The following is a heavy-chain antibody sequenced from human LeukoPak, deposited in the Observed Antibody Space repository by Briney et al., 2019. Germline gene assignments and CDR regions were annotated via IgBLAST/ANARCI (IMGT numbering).Heavy chain of an antibody. Sequence: PSETLSLTCTVSGGSISSYYWSWIRQTPGKGLAWIGYIYYSGSTNYNPSLKSRVTISVDTSKNQFSLKLSSVTAADTAVYYCAREGYSSGWYVLDYWGQGTLVTVSS. V-gene: IGHV4-59*01. J-gene: IGHJ4*02. D-gene: IGHD6-19*01. CDR3: AREGYSSGWYVLDY. CDR1: GGSISSYY. CDR2: IYYSGST.